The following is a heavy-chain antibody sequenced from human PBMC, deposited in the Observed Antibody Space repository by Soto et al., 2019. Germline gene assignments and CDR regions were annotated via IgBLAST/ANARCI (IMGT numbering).Heavy chain of an antibody. CDR3: ALGGYWVTTYYYYYGMDV. D-gene: IGHD3-22*01. V-gene: IGHV4-39*01. CDR1: GGSISGSSYY. Sequence: SETLSLTCTVSGGSISGSSYYWGWIRQPPGKGLKWIGSIYYSGNTYYNPSLKSRVTISVDTSKNQFSLKLSSVTAADTAVYYCALGGYWVTTYYYYYGMDVWGQGTTVTVS. CDR2: IYYSGNT. J-gene: IGHJ6*02.